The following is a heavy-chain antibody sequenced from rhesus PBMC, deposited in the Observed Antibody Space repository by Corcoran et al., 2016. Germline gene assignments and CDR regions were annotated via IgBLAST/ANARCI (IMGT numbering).Heavy chain of an antibody. Sequence: EVQLVESGGGWAKPGGSLRLSCAASGFSFSDYYMYWVRQAPGKGLEWVSGISYAGGSTYYADSVKGRFTISRGNAKIKLSLQRDSRGAVATAVYYCASDGIVVGFTAHFDYWGPGVLVTVSS. V-gene: IGHV3S18*01. CDR1: GFSFSDYY. CDR2: ISYAGGST. CDR3: ASDGIVVGFTAHFDY. J-gene: IGHJ4*01. D-gene: IGHD2-27*01.